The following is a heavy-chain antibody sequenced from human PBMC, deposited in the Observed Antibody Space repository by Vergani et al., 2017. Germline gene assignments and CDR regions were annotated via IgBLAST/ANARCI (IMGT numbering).Heavy chain of an antibody. CDR1: GFTFSSYS. V-gene: IGHV3-23*04. CDR3: ARVRWLTPSYFDD. Sequence: EVQLVESGGGLVQPGGSLRLSCAASGFTFSSYSMNWFRQAPGKGLEWVSLISVSGGATYYADSVKGRFTISRDNSKNALYLQMNSLRAEDAAVYYCARVRWLTPSYFDDWGQGTLVTVSS. J-gene: IGHJ4*02. D-gene: IGHD6-19*01. CDR2: ISVSGGAT.